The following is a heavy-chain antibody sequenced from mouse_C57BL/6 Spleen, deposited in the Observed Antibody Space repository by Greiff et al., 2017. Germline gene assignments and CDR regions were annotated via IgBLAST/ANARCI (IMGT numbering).Heavy chain of an antibody. D-gene: IGHD1-1*01. CDR2: INPNNGGT. CDR1: GYTFTDYY. V-gene: IGHV1-26*01. CDR3: ARGGATYYYGSSSFAY. J-gene: IGHJ3*01. Sequence: EVQLQQSGPELVKPGASVKISCKASGYTFTDYYMNWVKQSHGKSLEWIGDINPNNGGTSYNQKFKGKATLTVDKSSSTAYMELRSLTSEDSAVYYCARGGATYYYGSSSFAYWGQGTLVTVSA.